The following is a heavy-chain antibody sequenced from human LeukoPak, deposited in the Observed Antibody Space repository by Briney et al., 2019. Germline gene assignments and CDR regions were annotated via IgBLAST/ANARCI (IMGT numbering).Heavy chain of an antibody. D-gene: IGHD2-15*01. V-gene: IGHV4-31*03. Sequence: SQTLSLTCTVSGGSISSGGYYWSWIRQHPGKGLEWIGYIYYSGSTYYNPSLKSRVTISVDTSKNQFSLKLSSVTAADTAVYYWARERMEGKRLRTPDAFDIWGQGTMATVSS. CDR2: IYYSGST. J-gene: IGHJ3*02. CDR3: ARERMEGKRLRTPDAFDI. CDR1: GGSISSGGYY.